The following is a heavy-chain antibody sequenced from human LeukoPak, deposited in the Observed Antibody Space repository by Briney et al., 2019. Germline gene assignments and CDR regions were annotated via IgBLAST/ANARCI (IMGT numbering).Heavy chain of an antibody. CDR3: ARDPHDDSSGYLFDY. D-gene: IGHD3-22*01. CDR2: INPSGGST. Sequence: ASVKVSCKASGYTFTSYHMHWVRQAPGQGLEWMGIINPSGGSTSYAQKFQGRVTMTRGTSTSTVYMELSSLRSEDTAVYYCARDPHDDSSGYLFDYWGQGTLVTVSS. CDR1: GYTFTSYH. J-gene: IGHJ4*02. V-gene: IGHV1-46*01.